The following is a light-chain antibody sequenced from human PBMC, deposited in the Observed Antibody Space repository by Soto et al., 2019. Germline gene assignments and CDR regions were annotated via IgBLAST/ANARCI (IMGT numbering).Light chain of an antibody. Sequence: EIVLTQSPATLSLSPGERATLSCRASQSVSSYLAWYQQNPGQAPRLLIYDASNRATGIPARFSGRGSGTDFTLAISSLELEDFAAYYCQQRSNWAGITFGQGTRLEIK. J-gene: IGKJ5*01. CDR2: DAS. V-gene: IGKV3-11*01. CDR1: QSVSSY. CDR3: QQRSNWAGIT.